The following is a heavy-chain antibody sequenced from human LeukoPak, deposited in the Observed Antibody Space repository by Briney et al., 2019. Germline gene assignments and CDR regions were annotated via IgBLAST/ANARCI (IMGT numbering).Heavy chain of an antibody. V-gene: IGHV3-7*01. CDR1: AFIFSGHW. CDR3: ARDLPDI. CDR2: IKEDGSER. Sequence: GGSLRLSCEGSAFIFSGHWMNWVRQTPGKGLEWVASIKEDGSERQYVDSVKGRFSISRDNSKNTLYLQMNSLRAEDTAVYYCARDLPDIWGQGTMVTVSS. J-gene: IGHJ3*02.